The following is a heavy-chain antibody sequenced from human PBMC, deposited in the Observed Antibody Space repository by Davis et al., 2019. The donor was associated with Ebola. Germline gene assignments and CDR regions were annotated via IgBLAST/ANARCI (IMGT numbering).Heavy chain of an antibody. CDR3: ARGRTPGYFDL. V-gene: IGHV6-1*01. J-gene: IGHJ2*01. CDR2: TYYTPTKWYN. Sequence: HSQTLSLTCAISGDSVSGNSGAWNWIRQSPSRGLEWLGRTYYTPTKWYNDYAESVRSRLSVNADTSKNQLSLQLNSVTPEDTALYYCARGRTPGYFDLWGRGTLVTVSS. CDR1: GDSVSGNSGA.